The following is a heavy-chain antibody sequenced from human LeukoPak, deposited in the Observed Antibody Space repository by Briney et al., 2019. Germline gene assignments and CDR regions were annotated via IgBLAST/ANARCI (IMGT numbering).Heavy chain of an antibody. CDR2: INHSGST. Sequence: SETLSLTCAVSGGSFSGYYWSWIRQPPGKGLEWIGEINHSGSTNYNPSLKSRVTISVDTSKNQFSLRLSSVTAADTAVFYCARGGYSYGGRDYYFDYWGQGTLVTVSS. V-gene: IGHV4-34*01. D-gene: IGHD5-18*01. CDR3: ARGGYSYGGRDYYFDY. CDR1: GGSFSGYY. J-gene: IGHJ4*02.